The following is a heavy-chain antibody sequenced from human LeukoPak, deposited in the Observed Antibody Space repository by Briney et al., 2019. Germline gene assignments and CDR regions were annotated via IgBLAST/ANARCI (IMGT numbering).Heavy chain of an antibody. CDR1: GGSFSGYY. V-gene: IGHV4-34*01. CDR2: INHSGST. Sequence: SETLSLTCAVYGGSFSGYYWSWIRQPPGKGQEWIGEINHSGSTNYNPSLKSRVTISVDTSKNQFSLKLSSVTAADTAVYYCARSGGYGSGGWFDPWGQGTLVTVSS. D-gene: IGHD3-10*01. CDR3: ARSGGYGSGGWFDP. J-gene: IGHJ5*02.